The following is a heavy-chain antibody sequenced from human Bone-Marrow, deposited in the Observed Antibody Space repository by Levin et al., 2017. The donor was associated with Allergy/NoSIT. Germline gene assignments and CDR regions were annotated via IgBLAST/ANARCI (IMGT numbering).Heavy chain of an antibody. Sequence: LSQTLSLTCAISGDSVSSTGVAWNWIRQSPSRVLEFLGRTYYRSNWYTDHAVSVKGRITITMDTSKNQFSLHLNSVTPGDTAVYYCTRGQWSTFNIWGQGTMVTVS. J-gene: IGHJ3*02. CDR2: TYYRSNWYT. CDR3: TRGQWSTFNI. V-gene: IGHV6-1*01. CDR1: GDSVSSTGVA. D-gene: IGHD2-15*01.